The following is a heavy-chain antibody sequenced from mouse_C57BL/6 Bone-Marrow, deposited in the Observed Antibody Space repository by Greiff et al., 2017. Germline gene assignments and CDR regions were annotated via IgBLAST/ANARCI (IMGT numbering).Heavy chain of an antibody. J-gene: IGHJ3*01. CDR1: GYTFTSYW. V-gene: IGHV1-55*01. CDR2: IYPGSGST. D-gene: IGHD1-1*01. Sequence: VQLQQPGAELVKPGASVKMSCKASGYTFTSYWITWVKQRPGQGLEWIGDIYPGSGSTNYNEKFKSKATLTVDTSSSTAYMQLSSLTSEDSAVYYCAGYYGSCYCWFAYWGQGTLVTVAA. CDR3: AGYYGSCYCWFAY.